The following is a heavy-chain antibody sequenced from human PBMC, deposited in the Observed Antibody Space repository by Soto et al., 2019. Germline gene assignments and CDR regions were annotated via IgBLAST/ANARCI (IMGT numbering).Heavy chain of an antibody. CDR1: GFPFSSYW. D-gene: IGHD3-9*01. V-gene: IGHV3-74*01. J-gene: IGHJ4*02. CDR2: ISGDGVTT. CDR3: AREYYGLLTGYYTDY. Sequence: EVQLVESGGDLVQRGGSLRLSCAASGFPFSSYWMHWVRHTPGKGLDWVARISGDGVTTYYADSVTGRFTVSRDNAKNTLCLQNSGLSAEDTAVYYCAREYYGLLTGYYTDYWGQGTLVSVSS.